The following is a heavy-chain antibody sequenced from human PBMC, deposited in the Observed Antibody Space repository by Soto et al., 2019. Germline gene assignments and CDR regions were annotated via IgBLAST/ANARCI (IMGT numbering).Heavy chain of an antibody. D-gene: IGHD6-13*01. CDR3: ARLAIAAAGLYGMDV. CDR2: INPNSGGT. CDR1: GYTFTGYY. V-gene: IGHV1-2*02. Sequence: ASVKVSCKASGYTFTGYYMHWVRQAPGQGLEWMGWINPNSGGTNYAQKFQGRVTMTGDTSISTAYMELSRLRSDDTAVYYCARLAIAAAGLYGMDVWGQGTTVTVSS. J-gene: IGHJ6*02.